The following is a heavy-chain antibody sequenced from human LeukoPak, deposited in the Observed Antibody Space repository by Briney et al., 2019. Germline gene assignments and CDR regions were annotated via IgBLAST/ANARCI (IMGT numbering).Heavy chain of an antibody. V-gene: IGHV1-69*05. D-gene: IGHD1-26*01. CDR3: AREWELHLFDY. Sequence: GASVKVSCKASGGTFSSYAITWVRQAPGQGLEWMGRIIPIFGTANYAQKFQGRVTITTDESTSTAYMELSSLRSEDTAVYYCAREWELHLFDYWGQGTLVTVSS. J-gene: IGHJ4*02. CDR2: IIPIFGTA. CDR1: GGTFSSYA.